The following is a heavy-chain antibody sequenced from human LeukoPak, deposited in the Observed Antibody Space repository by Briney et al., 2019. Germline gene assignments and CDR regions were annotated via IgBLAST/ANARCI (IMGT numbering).Heavy chain of an antibody. D-gene: IGHD3-10*02. V-gene: IGHV3-23*01. CDR3: AKGVNYFVLEY. Sequence: GGSLRLSCAASRVTFSTYAMSWVRQAPGKGLEWVSALSPSGGITYYEDSVKGRFTISRDNTKNTLYLQMNSLRAEDTAVYYCAKGVNYFVLEYWGQGTLVTISS. CDR2: LSPSGGIT. J-gene: IGHJ4*02. CDR1: RVTFSTYA.